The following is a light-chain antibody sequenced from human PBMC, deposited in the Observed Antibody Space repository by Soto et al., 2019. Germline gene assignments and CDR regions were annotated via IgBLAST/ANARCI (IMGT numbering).Light chain of an antibody. CDR3: CSYAGSATYV. J-gene: IGLJ1*01. Sequence: QSALTQPASVSGSPGQSITISCTGTTSDVGSYSLVSWYQQHPGKAPKLMIYESTKRPSGVSNRFSGSKSGNTASLTISGLQAEDEADYYCCSYAGSATYVFGTGTKLTVL. CDR1: TSDVGSYSL. CDR2: EST. V-gene: IGLV2-23*01.